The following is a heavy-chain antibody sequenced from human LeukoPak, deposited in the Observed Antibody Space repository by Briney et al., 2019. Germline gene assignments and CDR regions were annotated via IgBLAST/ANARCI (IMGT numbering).Heavy chain of an antibody. CDR3: ARVRITMVRGVIIN. CDR2: IYHSGST. J-gene: IGHJ4*02. V-gene: IGHV4-30-2*01. Sequence: SQTLSLTCAVSGGSLSSGGYSWRWIRQPPGKGLEWVGYIYHSGSTYYNPSLKSRVTISVDRSKNQFSLKLSSVTAADTAVYYCARVRITMVRGVIINWGQGTLVTVSS. D-gene: IGHD3-10*01. CDR1: GGSLSSGGYS.